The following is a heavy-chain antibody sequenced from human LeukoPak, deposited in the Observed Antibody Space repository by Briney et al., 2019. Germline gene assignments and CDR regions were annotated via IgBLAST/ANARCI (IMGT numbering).Heavy chain of an antibody. CDR1: GFTFNNYA. D-gene: IGHD3-9*01. J-gene: IGHJ4*02. CDR3: ARGSILYFDWLLGADY. CDR2: ISYDGTGK. V-gene: IGHV3-30*04. Sequence: SGGPLRLSCAASGFTFNNYAIHWVRQAPGKGLEGVAVISYDGTGKYYADSVKGRFPISRDNAKKTLHRQMNSLRPEDTTVYYCARGSILYFDWLLGADYWGQGTLVTVSS.